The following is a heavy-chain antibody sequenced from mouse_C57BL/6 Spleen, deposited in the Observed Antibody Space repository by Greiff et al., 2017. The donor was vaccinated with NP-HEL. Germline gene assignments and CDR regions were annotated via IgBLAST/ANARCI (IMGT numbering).Heavy chain of an antibody. V-gene: IGHV5-9-1*02. CDR3: TREDPSAQAKAMDY. Sequence: EVQLVESGEGLVKPGGSLKLSCAASGFTFSSYAMSWVRQTPEKRLEWVAYISSGGDYIYYADTVKGRFTISRDNARNTLYLQMSSLKSEDTAMYYCTREDPSAQAKAMDYWGQGTSVTVSS. J-gene: IGHJ4*01. D-gene: IGHD3-2*02. CDR2: ISSGGDYI. CDR1: GFTFSSYA.